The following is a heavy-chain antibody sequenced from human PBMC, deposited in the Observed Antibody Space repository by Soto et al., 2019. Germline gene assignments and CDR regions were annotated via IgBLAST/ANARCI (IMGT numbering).Heavy chain of an antibody. CDR2: ISYDGSNK. CDR3: ARVGGIAAVVGRYYYYGMDV. D-gene: IGHD6-13*01. CDR1: GFTFSSYG. J-gene: IGHJ6*02. Sequence: GGSLRLSCAASGFTFSSYGMHWVRQAPGKGLEWVAVISYDGSNKYYADSVKGRFTISRDNSKNTLYLQMNSLRAEDTAVYYCARVGGIAAVVGRYYYYGMDVWGQGTTVTVSS. V-gene: IGHV3-30*03.